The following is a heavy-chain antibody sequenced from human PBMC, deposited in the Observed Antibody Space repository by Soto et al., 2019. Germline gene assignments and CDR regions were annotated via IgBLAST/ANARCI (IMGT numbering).Heavy chain of an antibody. D-gene: IGHD3-3*01. V-gene: IGHV1-3*01. CDR1: GYTFTSYA. CDR2: INAGNGNT. J-gene: IGHJ6*02. Sequence: GASVKVSCKASGYTFTSYAMHWVRQAPGQRLEWMGWINAGNGNTKYSQKFQGRVTITRDTSASTAYMELSSLRSEDTAVYYCARSGITIFGVVIVMDVWGQGTTVTVSS. CDR3: ARSGITIFGVVIVMDV.